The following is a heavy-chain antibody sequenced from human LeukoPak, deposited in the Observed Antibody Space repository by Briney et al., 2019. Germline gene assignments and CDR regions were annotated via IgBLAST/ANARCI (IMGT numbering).Heavy chain of an antibody. CDR3: ARDLSDCSGGSCYPGFASDY. D-gene: IGHD2-15*01. CDR2: ISYDASNK. V-gene: IGHV3-30-3*01. J-gene: IGHJ4*02. Sequence: GGSLRLSCAASGFTFSSYAMHRVRQAPGKGLEWVAVISYDASNKYYADSVKGRFTISRDNSKNTLYLQMNSLRAEDTAVYYCARDLSDCSGGSCYPGFASDYWGQGTLVTVSS. CDR1: GFTFSSYA.